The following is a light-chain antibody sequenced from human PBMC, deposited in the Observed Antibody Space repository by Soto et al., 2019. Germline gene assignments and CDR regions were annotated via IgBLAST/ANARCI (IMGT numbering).Light chain of an antibody. J-gene: IGKJ1*01. CDR2: GAS. V-gene: IGKV3-15*01. CDR3: QQYNNWWT. Sequence: EIVMTQSPATLSVSPGERATLSCRASQSVNSNLAWYQQKPGQAPRLLISGASTRATGIPARFSGSGSETEFTLTISSLQSEDFAVYYCQQYNNWWTSGQGTKVEMK. CDR1: QSVNSN.